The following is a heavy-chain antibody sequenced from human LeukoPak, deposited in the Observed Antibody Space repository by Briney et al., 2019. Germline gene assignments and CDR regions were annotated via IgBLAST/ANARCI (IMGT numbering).Heavy chain of an antibody. V-gene: IGHV3-53*01. CDR3: AAFYYSAFFDY. Sequence: PGGSLRLSCAASGFTVSSNYMSWVRQAPGKGLEWVSATYSGGSTYYADSVKGRFTIARDNAKDSLYLQMNSLRAEDTAVYYCAAFYYSAFFDYWGLGTLVTVSS. CDR1: GFTVSSNY. D-gene: IGHD3-10*01. CDR2: TYSGGST. J-gene: IGHJ4*02.